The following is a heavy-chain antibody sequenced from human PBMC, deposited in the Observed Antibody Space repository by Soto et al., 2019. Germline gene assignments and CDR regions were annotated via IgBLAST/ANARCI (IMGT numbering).Heavy chain of an antibody. Sequence: EVQLLESGGGLVQPGGSLRLSCAGSGFTFSSYAMNWVRQAPGKGLEWVSGISASGSSTYYADSVKGRLTISRDNSKNTLYLHMNRLRAEDTAVYYCAKGPTERGSGPCPFDSWGQGILVSVSS. V-gene: IGHV3-23*01. J-gene: IGHJ4*02. CDR1: GFTFSSYA. CDR2: ISASGSST. D-gene: IGHD6-25*01. CDR3: AKGPTERGSGPCPFDS.